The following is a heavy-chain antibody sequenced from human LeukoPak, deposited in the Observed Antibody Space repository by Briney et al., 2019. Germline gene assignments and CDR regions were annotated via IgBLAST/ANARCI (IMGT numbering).Heavy chain of an antibody. CDR3: ARDRVGDYFDY. V-gene: IGHV4-39*07. CDR1: GGSISSSSYY. D-gene: IGHD3-16*01. J-gene: IGHJ4*01. Sequence: SETLSLTCTVSGGSISSSSYYWGWIRQPPGKGLEWIGSIYYSGSTYYNPSLKSRVTISIDTSKNQFSLKLSSVTAADTAVYYCARDRVGDYFDYWGHGSLVTVSS. CDR2: IYYSGST.